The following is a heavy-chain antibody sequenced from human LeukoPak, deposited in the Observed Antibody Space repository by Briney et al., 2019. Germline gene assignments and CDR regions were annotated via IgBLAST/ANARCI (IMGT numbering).Heavy chain of an antibody. J-gene: IGHJ5*02. CDR1: GYTFTSYY. D-gene: IGHD3-22*01. CDR2: INPSGGST. CDR3: ARGEKYYYDSSGYYYEDWFDP. V-gene: IGHV1-46*01. Sequence: ASVTVSCKASGYTFTSYYMHWVRQAPGQGLEWMGIINPSGGSTSYAQKFQGRVTMTRDMSTSTVYMELSSLRSEDTAVYYCARGEKYYYDSSGYYYEDWFDPWGQGTLVTVSS.